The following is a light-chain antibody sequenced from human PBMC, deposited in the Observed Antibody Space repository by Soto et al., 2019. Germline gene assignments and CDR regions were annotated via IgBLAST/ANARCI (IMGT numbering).Light chain of an antibody. V-gene: IGLV3-21*02. CDR1: SIGSKR. Sequence: LTQVPSVSVAPGQTARITCGGSSIGSKRVNWYQQKPGQAPGLVVYDDSDRPSGIPERFSGSNSGDTATLTISRVEAGDEADYYCQVWDNNNYRFVFGAGTKVTVL. CDR2: DDS. J-gene: IGLJ1*01. CDR3: QVWDNNNYRFV.